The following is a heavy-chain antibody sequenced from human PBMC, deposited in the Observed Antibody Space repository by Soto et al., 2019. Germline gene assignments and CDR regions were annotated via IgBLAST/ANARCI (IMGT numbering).Heavy chain of an antibody. D-gene: IGHD6-19*01. CDR1: GFTFSNYW. CDR2: IKQDGSEK. Sequence: GSLRLSCAASGFTFSNYWMGWVRQAPGKGLEWVANIKQDGSEKYYVDSVKGRFTLSRDNAQNSLQLQMNSLRAEDTAIYFCARVAYGNGWIFDHWGQGTLVTVSS. V-gene: IGHV3-7*01. J-gene: IGHJ4*01. CDR3: ARVAYGNGWIFDH.